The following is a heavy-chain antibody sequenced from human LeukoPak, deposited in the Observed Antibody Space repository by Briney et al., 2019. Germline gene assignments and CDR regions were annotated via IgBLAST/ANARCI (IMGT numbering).Heavy chain of an antibody. CDR2: IYHSGST. CDR1: GGSISSGGYS. CDR3: AREGRNRFDP. Sequence: SQTLSLTCAVSGGSISSGGYSWSWIRRPPGKGLEWIGYIYHSGSTYYNPSLKSRVTISVDRSKNQFSLKLSSVTAADTAVYYCAREGRNRFDPWGHGTLVTVSS. V-gene: IGHV4-30-2*01. J-gene: IGHJ5*02.